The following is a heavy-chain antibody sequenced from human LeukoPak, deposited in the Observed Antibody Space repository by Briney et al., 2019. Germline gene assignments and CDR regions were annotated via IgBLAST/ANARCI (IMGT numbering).Heavy chain of an antibody. CDR1: VGSVNSGNW. V-gene: IGHV4-4*02. CDR3: ATAPILRGEGGEHYKYGMDV. CDR2: IYHNGTP. Sequence: SGTLSLTCAVSVGSVNSGNWWSWVRQSPGKGLEWIGEIYHNGTPNYNPSLKSRVTISADTFKNHFSLKMTSVTAADTAVYYCATAPILRGEGGEHYKYGMDVWGQGTTVIVSS. D-gene: IGHD2-2*02. J-gene: IGHJ6*02.